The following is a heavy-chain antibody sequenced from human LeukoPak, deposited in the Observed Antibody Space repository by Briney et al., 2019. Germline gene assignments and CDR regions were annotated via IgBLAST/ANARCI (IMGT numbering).Heavy chain of an antibody. CDR1: GFPFSSYS. CDR3: ARYIETPRRDLDY. D-gene: IGHD4-23*01. V-gene: IGHV3-7*01. CDR2: IGRDGSGR. J-gene: IGHJ4*02. Sequence: GGSLRLSCIASGFPFSSYSMTWVRQAPGKGLEWLANIGRDGSGRLYVDSVKGRFTISRDNAKNSQYLQMNSLGDEDTAVYYCARYIETPRRDLDYWGQGTLVTVSS.